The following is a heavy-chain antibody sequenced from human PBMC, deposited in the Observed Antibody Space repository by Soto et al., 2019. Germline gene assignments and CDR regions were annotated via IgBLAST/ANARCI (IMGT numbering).Heavy chain of an antibody. CDR1: GFTFSTYD. CDR2: ISGSGVIT. Sequence: EVQLLESGGGLVQPGGSLRLSCAASGFTFSTYDVIWVRQAPGKGLEWVSIISGSGVITYYADSVKGRFTISRDNSKNTLDLQMNSLGAEDTAIYYCVKRFGYDYGPFAYWGRGTLVTVSS. CDR3: VKRFGYDYGPFAY. J-gene: IGHJ4*02. V-gene: IGHV3-23*01. D-gene: IGHD5-18*01.